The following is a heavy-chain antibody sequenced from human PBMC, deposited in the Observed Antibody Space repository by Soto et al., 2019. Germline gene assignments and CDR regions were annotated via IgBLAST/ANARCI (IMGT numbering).Heavy chain of an antibody. CDR1: GFTFDDYA. Sequence: EVQLVESGGGLVQPGRSLRLSCEASGFTFDDYAMHWVRQAPGTGLEWVSGISWNSDSIGYADSVKGRFTISRDNSKNTLYLQMNSLRTEDTAVYYCARPGSGYDILTGHYFYYYHAMDVWGQGTTVTVSS. CDR3: ARPGSGYDILTGHYFYYYHAMDV. D-gene: IGHD3-9*01. V-gene: IGHV3-9*01. J-gene: IGHJ6*02. CDR2: ISWNSDSI.